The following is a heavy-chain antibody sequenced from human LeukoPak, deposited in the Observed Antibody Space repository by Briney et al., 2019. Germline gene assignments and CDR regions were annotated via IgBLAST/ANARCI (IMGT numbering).Heavy chain of an antibody. D-gene: IGHD6-6*01. V-gene: IGHV5-51*01. CDR1: GYSFTSYW. J-gene: IGHJ4*02. CDR2: IYPGYSDT. Sequence: PGESLKIYCKGSGYSFTSYWIGWVRQMPGKGLEGMGIIYPGYSDTRYSPSFQGQVTISADKSISTAYLQWSSLKASDTAMYYCARRKSSIAADYWGQGTLVTVSS. CDR3: ARRKSSIAADY.